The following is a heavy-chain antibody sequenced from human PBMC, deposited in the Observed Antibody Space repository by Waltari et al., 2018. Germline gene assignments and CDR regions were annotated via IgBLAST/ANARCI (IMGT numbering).Heavy chain of an antibody. CDR1: GGSFSGYY. V-gene: IGHV4-34*01. CDR3: ASPIGYCSGGSCRGGDY. CDR2: INHSEST. Sequence: QVQLQQWGAGLLKPSETLSLTCAVYGGSFSGYYWSWIRQPPGKGLEWIGEINHSESTNYNPSLKSRVTISVDTSKNQFSLKLSSVTAADTAVYYCASPIGYCSGGSCRGGDYWGQGTLVTVSS. D-gene: IGHD2-15*01. J-gene: IGHJ4*02.